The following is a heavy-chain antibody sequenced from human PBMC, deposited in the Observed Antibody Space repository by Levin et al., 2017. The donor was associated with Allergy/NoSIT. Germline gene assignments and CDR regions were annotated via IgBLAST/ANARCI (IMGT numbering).Heavy chain of an antibody. Sequence: SLKISCAASGFTFDDYAMHWVRQAPGKGLEWVSGISWNSGSIGYADSVKGRFTISRDNAKNSLYLQMNSLRAEDTALYYCAKGVDSSGWYWVGYWGQGTLVTVSS. CDR2: ISWNSGSI. J-gene: IGHJ4*02. CDR3: AKGVDSSGWYWVGY. D-gene: IGHD6-19*01. CDR1: GFTFDDYA. V-gene: IGHV3-9*01.